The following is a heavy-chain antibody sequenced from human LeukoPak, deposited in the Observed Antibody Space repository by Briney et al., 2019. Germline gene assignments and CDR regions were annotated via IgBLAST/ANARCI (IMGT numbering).Heavy chain of an antibody. V-gene: IGHV3-53*01. CDR3: AREGGPYSSTLRGC. J-gene: IGHJ4*02. CDR1: GFTVSGNY. CDR2: MYSSGST. Sequence: GGSLRLSCAVSGFTVSGNYMSWVRQAPGKGLERVSVMYSSGSTDYADSVKGRFTIFRDNSKNTLYLQMNSLRAEDTAVYYCAREGGPYSSTLRGCWGQGTLVTVSS. D-gene: IGHD6-19*01.